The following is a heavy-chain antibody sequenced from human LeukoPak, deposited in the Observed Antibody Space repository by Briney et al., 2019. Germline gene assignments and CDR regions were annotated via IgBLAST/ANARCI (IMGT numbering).Heavy chain of an antibody. Sequence: SETLSLTCTVSGGSISSYYWSWIRQPPGKGLEWIGYIYYSGSTNYNPSLKSRVTISVDTSKNQFSLKLSSVTAADTAVYYCARANRYGSLDYWGQGTLVTVSS. CDR1: GGSISSYY. D-gene: IGHD1-14*01. J-gene: IGHJ4*02. CDR3: ARANRYGSLDY. CDR2: IYYSGST. V-gene: IGHV4-59*01.